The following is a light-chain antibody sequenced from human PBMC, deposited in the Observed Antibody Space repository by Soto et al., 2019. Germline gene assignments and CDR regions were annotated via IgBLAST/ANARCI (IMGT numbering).Light chain of an antibody. CDR2: GAS. J-gene: IGKJ1*01. Sequence: ESVLTQSPGTLSLSTRERATLSSRASQSVSSSYLAWYQQKPGQAPRLLIYGASSRATGIPDRFSGSGSGTDFTLTISRLEPEDFAVYYCQQYGSSPETFGQGTKVDIK. CDR1: QSVSSSY. CDR3: QQYGSSPET. V-gene: IGKV3-20*01.